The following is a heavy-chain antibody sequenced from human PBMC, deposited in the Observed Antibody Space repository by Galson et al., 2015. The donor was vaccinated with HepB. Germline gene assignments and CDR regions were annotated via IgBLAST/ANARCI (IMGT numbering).Heavy chain of an antibody. CDR1: GFTSSRYW. J-gene: IGHJ6*02. Sequence: SLRLSCAASGFTSSRYWMHWVRQAPGKGLVWVSRINSDGSSTSYADSVKGRFTISRDNAKNTLYLQMNSLRAEDTAVYYCARDFCSSTSCYYYYYYGMDVWGQGTTVTVSS. D-gene: IGHD2-2*01. V-gene: IGHV3-74*01. CDR2: INSDGSST. CDR3: ARDFCSSTSCYYYYYYGMDV.